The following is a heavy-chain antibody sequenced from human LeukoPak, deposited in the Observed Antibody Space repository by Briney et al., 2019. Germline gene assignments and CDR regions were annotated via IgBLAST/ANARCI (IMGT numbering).Heavy chain of an antibody. Sequence: GGSLRLSCAASGFTVSSNYMSWVRQAPGKGLEWVSYISGGGSSVNYADSVKGRFTISRDNAKNSLYLQMNSLRAEDTAVYYCASQAGVYYYYMDVWGKGTTVTVSS. CDR1: GFTVSSNY. D-gene: IGHD3-10*01. CDR3: ASQAGVYYYYMDV. V-gene: IGHV3-48*01. J-gene: IGHJ6*03. CDR2: ISGGGSSV.